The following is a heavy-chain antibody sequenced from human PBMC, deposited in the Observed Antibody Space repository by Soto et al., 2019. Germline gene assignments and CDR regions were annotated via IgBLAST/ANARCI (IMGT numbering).Heavy chain of an antibody. Sequence: GGTPGLSCAASGFIFSNSAFHWVRQAPGKGLEWVALISYDGNNKYYADSVKGRFTISRDNSKNTLYLQMHSLRADDTAVYYCARVVASYDRSGFFDSWGQGVLVSAPQ. D-gene: IGHD3-22*01. CDR1: GFIFSNSA. CDR3: ARVVASYDRSGFFDS. CDR2: ISYDGNNK. V-gene: IGHV3-30-3*01. J-gene: IGHJ4*02.